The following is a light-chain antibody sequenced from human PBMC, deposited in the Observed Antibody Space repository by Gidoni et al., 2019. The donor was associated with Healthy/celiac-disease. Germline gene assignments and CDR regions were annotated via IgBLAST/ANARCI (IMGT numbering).Light chain of an antibody. Sequence: EIVLTQSPATLSSSPGERATLYCGASQSVSSSYLAWYQQKPGLAPRLLIYDASSRATGIPDRFSCSGSETDFTLTISRLEPEDFAVYYCQQYGSSPWTFGQGTKVEIK. CDR2: DAS. V-gene: IGKV3D-20*01. CDR3: QQYGSSPWT. CDR1: QSVSSSY. J-gene: IGKJ1*01.